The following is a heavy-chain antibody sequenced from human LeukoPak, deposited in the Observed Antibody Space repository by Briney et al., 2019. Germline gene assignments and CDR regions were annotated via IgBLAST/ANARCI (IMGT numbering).Heavy chain of an antibody. J-gene: IGHJ4*02. Sequence: KSGGSLRLSCVASGFTFRTYAMSWVRQAPGKGLEWVSGISDSGGTTYYVDSVKGRFTISRDNSKNTLYLQINSLRAEDMALYYCAKSSDGSTSFDYWGQGTLVTVSS. CDR2: ISDSGGTT. CDR1: GFTFRTYA. D-gene: IGHD2-2*01. CDR3: AKSSDGSTSFDY. V-gene: IGHV3-23*01.